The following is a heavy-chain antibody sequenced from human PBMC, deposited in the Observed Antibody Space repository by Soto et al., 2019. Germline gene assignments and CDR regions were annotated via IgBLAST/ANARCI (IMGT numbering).Heavy chain of an antibody. Sequence: SGGSLRLSCVTSGFFFDNYAMHWVRQAPGKGPEWVSGLSGNSDIVAYADSVKGRFTISRDNAKKSLFLQMNNLRPEDTALYYCVISTGKFYADLDYWGQGTQVTVSS. CDR1: GFFFDNYA. J-gene: IGHJ4*02. D-gene: IGHD7-27*01. CDR3: VISTGKFYADLDY. CDR2: LSGNSDIV. V-gene: IGHV3-9*01.